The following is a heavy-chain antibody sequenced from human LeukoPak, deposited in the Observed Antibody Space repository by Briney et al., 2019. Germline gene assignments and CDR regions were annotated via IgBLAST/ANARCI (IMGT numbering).Heavy chain of an antibody. CDR3: AKAYCGGDCYSGVDFFDY. CDR2: ISGSGGST. CDR1: GFSFSTYY. Sequence: GGSLRLSCAASGFSFSTYYVNWVRQAPGKGLEWVSAISGSGGSTYYADSVKGRFTISRDNSKSTVYLQMNSLRAEDTAVYYCAKAYCGGDCYSGVDFFDYWGQGALVTVSP. V-gene: IGHV3-23*01. D-gene: IGHD2-21*02. J-gene: IGHJ4*02.